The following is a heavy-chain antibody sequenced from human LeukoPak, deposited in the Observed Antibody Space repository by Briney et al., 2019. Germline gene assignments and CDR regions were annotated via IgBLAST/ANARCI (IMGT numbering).Heavy chain of an antibody. J-gene: IGHJ4*02. CDR3: ARGDSGGSFAFDY. Sequence: GGSLRLSCAASGFTVSSNYMSWVRQGPGEGLEWVSVIYSGGTTYYADSVKGRFSISRDNSKNTLYLQMNSLRAEDTAVYYCARGDSGGSFAFDYWGQGTLVTVSS. CDR1: GFTVSSNY. D-gene: IGHD2-15*01. V-gene: IGHV3-66*01. CDR2: IYSGGTT.